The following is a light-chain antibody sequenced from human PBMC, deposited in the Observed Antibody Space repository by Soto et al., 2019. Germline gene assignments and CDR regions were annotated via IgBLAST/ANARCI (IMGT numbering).Light chain of an antibody. V-gene: IGLV2-14*01. CDR3: NSYSNSTTLYV. CDR2: NVN. CDR1: SRDVGGYNY. J-gene: IGLJ1*01. Sequence: QSALTQRASVSGSPGQSITISCTGTSRDVGGYNYVSWYQQRPGKAPKLMIYNVNNRPSGVSDRFSGSKSGNTASLTISGLQAEDEADYYCNSYSNSTTLYVFGTGTKVTVL.